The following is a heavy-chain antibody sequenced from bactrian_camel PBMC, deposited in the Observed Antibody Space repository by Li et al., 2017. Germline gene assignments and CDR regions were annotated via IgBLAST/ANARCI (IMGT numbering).Heavy chain of an antibody. D-gene: IGHD4*01. V-gene: IGHV3S1*01. J-gene: IGHJ4*01. CDR2: ISGSGGGT. Sequence: VQLVESGGGLVQPGGSLRLSCAASGFPFSVYDMSWVRQALGKGLEWVSTISGSGGGTYYADSVKGRFTFSRDNAKNTLYLQLNSLKTEDTAMYYCAKGAGGSTTIPTERGQGTQVTVS. CDR1: GFPFSVYD.